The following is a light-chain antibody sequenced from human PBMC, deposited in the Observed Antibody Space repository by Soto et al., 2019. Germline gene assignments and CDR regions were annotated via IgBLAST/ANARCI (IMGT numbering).Light chain of an antibody. CDR2: DAS. J-gene: IGKJ5*01. V-gene: IGKV3-11*01. Sequence: EIVLTQSPATLSLSPGERATLSCRASQSVSKCLAWYQQKPGQAPRLLIYDASSRAPGIPARFSGSGSGTDFTLTISSLEPEDFAVYYCQQCNNWPPITFGQGTRLEIK. CDR1: QSVSKC. CDR3: QQCNNWPPIT.